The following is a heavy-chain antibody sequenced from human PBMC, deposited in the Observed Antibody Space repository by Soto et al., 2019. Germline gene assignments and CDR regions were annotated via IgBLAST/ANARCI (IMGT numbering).Heavy chain of an antibody. V-gene: IGHV4-59*01. D-gene: IGHD3-9*01. Sequence: QVQLQESGPGLVKPSETLSLTCTVSNGSIVNYYWSWIRQPPGKGLEWIGFIYYSGSTNYNPSLTSRVTLSVDMTKNQKSLRLSNVTAADTAVSYCAWGLTEATTTGDGFDIWGQGTMVTVSS. CDR3: AWGLTEATTTGDGFDI. CDR2: IYYSGST. J-gene: IGHJ3*02. CDR1: NGSIVNYY.